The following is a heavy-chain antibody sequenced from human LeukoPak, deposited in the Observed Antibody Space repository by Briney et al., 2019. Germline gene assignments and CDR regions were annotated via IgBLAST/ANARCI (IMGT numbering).Heavy chain of an antibody. V-gene: IGHV3-30*02. Sequence: GGSLRLSCAASGFTFSSYGMHWVRQAPGKGLEWVAFIRYDGSNKYYADSVKGRFTISRDNSKNTLYLQMNSLRAEDTAVYYCAKDLPLIVGASGLDYWGQGTLVTVSS. CDR3: AKDLPLIVGASGLDY. CDR2: IRYDGSNK. J-gene: IGHJ4*02. D-gene: IGHD1-26*01. CDR1: GFTFSSYG.